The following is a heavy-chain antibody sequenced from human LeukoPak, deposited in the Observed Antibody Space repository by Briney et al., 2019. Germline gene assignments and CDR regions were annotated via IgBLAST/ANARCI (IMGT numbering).Heavy chain of an antibody. V-gene: IGHV3-48*03. CDR2: ISSSGSTI. J-gene: IGHJ4*02. CDR1: GFTFSSYE. D-gene: IGHD3-16*01. CDR3: ARDDVPGGIDY. Sequence: PGGSLRLSCAASGFTFSSYEMNWVRQAPGKGLEWVSYISSSGSTIYYADSLKGRSTISRDNAKNSLYLQMNSLRAEDTAVYYCARDDVPGGIDYWGQGNLVTVSS.